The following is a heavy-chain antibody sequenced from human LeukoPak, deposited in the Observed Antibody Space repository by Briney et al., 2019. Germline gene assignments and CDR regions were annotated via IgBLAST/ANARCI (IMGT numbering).Heavy chain of an antibody. V-gene: IGHV3-21*01. J-gene: IGHJ4*02. Sequence: GGSLRLSCAASGFTLSSYSMNWVRQAPGKGLEWVSSISTSSSYIYYADSVKGRFTISRDNAKNSLYLQMNSLRAEDTAVYYCARDTCSGESCYAFEYWGQGTLVTVSS. CDR2: ISTSSSYI. CDR1: GFTLSSYS. D-gene: IGHD2-15*01. CDR3: ARDTCSGESCYAFEY.